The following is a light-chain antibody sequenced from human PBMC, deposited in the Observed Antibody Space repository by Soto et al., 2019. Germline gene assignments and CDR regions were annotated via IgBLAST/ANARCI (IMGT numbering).Light chain of an antibody. CDR3: QQYGSSPAGFT. CDR1: QSVSSSY. CDR2: GAS. J-gene: IGKJ3*01. Sequence: EIVLTQSPGTLSLSPGERATLSCRASQSVSSSYLAWYQQKPGQAPRLLIYGASSRATGIPDRFSGSGSGTDFTLTISRLEAEDFAVYYCQQYGSSPAGFTFGPGTKVDIK. V-gene: IGKV3-20*01.